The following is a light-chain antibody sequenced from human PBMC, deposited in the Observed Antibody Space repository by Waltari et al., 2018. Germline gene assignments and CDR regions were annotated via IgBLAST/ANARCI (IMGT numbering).Light chain of an antibody. Sequence: DIVMTQSPLSLTVTPGEPAPISCTSSQSLIHSNGLTYLDWYLQKPGQSPQLLIYLGSNRAPGVPDRFSGSGSGTDFTLKISRVEAEDVGVYYCMQALQTPTSFGGGTKVEMK. CDR1: QSLIHSNGLTY. CDR3: MQALQTPTS. CDR2: LGS. J-gene: IGKJ4*01. V-gene: IGKV2-28*01.